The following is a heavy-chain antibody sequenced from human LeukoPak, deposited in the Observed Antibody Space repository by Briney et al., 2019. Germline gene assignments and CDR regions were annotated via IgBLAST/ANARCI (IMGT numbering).Heavy chain of an antibody. Sequence: GGSLRLSCAASAVSFSNFEMNWVRQAPGKGLEWISYILSSASAVYYADSVKGRFTISRDNSKNTVYLQMNSLRAEDTAVYYCARYYGSGNYYTDSWGQGTLVTVSS. CDR2: ILSSASAV. CDR3: ARYYGSGNYYTDS. CDR1: AVSFSNFE. V-gene: IGHV3-48*03. J-gene: IGHJ4*02. D-gene: IGHD3-10*01.